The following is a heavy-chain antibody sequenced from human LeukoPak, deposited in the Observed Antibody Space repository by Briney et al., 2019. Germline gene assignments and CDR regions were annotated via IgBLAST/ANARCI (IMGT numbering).Heavy chain of an antibody. Sequence: SETPSLTCTVSGGSISSGSYYWSWIRQPAGKGLEWIGRIYTSGSTNYNPSLKSRVTISVDTSKNQFSLKLSSVTAADTAVYYCARDTRGESDYWGQGTLVTVSS. CDR3: ARDTRGESDY. V-gene: IGHV4-61*02. CDR2: IYTSGST. J-gene: IGHJ4*02. CDR1: GGSISSGSYY. D-gene: IGHD2-2*01.